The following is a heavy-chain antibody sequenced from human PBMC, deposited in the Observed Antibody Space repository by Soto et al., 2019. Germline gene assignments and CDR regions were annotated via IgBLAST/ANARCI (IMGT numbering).Heavy chain of an antibody. CDR2: ISGSGGST. V-gene: IGHV3-23*01. Sequence: EVQLLESGGGLVQPGGSLRLSCAASGFTFSSYAMGWVRQAPGKGLEWVSAISGSGGSTYYADSVKGRFTISRDNSKNTLYLQMNSLRAEDTAVYYCAKGYDYGDHVSDYWGQGTLVTVSS. D-gene: IGHD4-17*01. CDR1: GFTFSSYA. J-gene: IGHJ4*02. CDR3: AKGYDYGDHVSDY.